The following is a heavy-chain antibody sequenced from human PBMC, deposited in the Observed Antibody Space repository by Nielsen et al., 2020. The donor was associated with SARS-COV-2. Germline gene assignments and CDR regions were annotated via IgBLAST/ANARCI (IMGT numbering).Heavy chain of an antibody. CDR3: ARDLDNWNFDY. CDR2: IWFDGSNK. D-gene: IGHD1-20*01. CDR1: GFTFSTYG. Sequence: GGSLRLSCAASGFTFSTYGMHWVRQAPGKGLEWMAVIWFDGSNKYYADSVKGRFTISRDNSKNTLYLQMNSLRAEDTAVYYCARDLDNWNFDYWGQGTLVTVSS. J-gene: IGHJ4*02. V-gene: IGHV3-33*01.